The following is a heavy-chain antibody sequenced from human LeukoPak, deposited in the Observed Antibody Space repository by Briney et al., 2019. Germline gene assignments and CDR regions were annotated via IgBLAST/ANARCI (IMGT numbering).Heavy chain of an antibody. Sequence: GGSLRLSCAASGFSVSDKYMSWVRQAPGKGLEWVSVLYTGGSIYYADFVKGRLTISRDNSNNMVFLQMNSLTAEDTALYYCAGGQMFTSGGFDNWGQGALVTVSS. J-gene: IGHJ4*02. CDR2: LYTGGSI. CDR3: AGGQMFTSGGFDN. V-gene: IGHV3-53*01. CDR1: GFSVSDKY. D-gene: IGHD6-19*01.